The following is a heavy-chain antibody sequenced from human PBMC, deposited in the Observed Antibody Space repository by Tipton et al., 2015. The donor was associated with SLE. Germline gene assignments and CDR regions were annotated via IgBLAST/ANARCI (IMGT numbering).Heavy chain of an antibody. CDR1: GYTFTSYG. J-gene: IGHJ3*02. CDR2: ISAYNGNT. Sequence: QSGAEVKKPGSSVKVSCKASGYTFTSYGISWVRQAPGQGLEWMGWISAYNGNTNYAQKLQGRVTMTTDTSTSTAYMELRSLRSEDTAVYYCARLEHGSGRGAFDIWGQGTMVTVSS. CDR3: ARLEHGSGRGAFDI. D-gene: IGHD3-10*01. V-gene: IGHV1-18*01.